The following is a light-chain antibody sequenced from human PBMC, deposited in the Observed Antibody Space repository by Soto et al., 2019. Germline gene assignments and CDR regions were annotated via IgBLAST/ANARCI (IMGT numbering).Light chain of an antibody. CDR2: DAS. CDR1: QSISTW. J-gene: IGKJ1*01. V-gene: IGKV1-5*01. Sequence: DIQMTQSPSTLSASVGDRVTITCRASQSISTWLAWYQQKPGQAPKVLIYDASSLENRVPSRFGGSGSGTEFTLTINSLQPDDFATYYCQQYNSYSRTFGQGTKVEIK. CDR3: QQYNSYSRT.